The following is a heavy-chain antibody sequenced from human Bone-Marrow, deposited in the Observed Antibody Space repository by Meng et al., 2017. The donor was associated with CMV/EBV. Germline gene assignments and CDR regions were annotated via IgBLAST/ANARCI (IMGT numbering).Heavy chain of an antibody. CDR2: IKQDGSEK. CDR3: TIFDY. CDR1: GFTFSSYG. J-gene: IGHJ4*02. Sequence: GESLKISCETSGFTFSSYGLHWIRQAPGKGLEWVANIKQDGSEKYYVDSVKGRFTISRDNAKNSLSLQMNSLRAEDTAVDYCTIFDYWGQGTLVTVSS. V-gene: IGHV3-7*01.